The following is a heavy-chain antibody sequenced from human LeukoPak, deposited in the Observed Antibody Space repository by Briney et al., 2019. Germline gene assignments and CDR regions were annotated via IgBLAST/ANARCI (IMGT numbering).Heavy chain of an antibody. Sequence: SETLSLTCTVSGGSTSSNYYWGWIRQPPGKDLEWIGSIYYSGSTYYNPSLKSRVTISVDTSKNQFSLKLSSVTAADTAVYYCARAAFGHYYDSSGYAPFDYWGQGTLVTVSS. CDR3: ARAAFGHYYDSSGYAPFDY. V-gene: IGHV4-39*01. CDR2: IYYSGST. D-gene: IGHD3-22*01. CDR1: GGSTSSNYY. J-gene: IGHJ4*02.